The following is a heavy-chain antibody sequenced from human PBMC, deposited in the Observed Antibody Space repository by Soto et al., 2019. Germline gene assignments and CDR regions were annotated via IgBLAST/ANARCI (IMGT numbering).Heavy chain of an antibody. CDR2: IYFSGST. CDR1: GHSISSNSYY. CDR3: ARRNSGYKYAWDS. V-gene: IGHV4-39*01. Sequence: SETLSLTCTVSGHSISSNSYYWGWIRQPPGKGLEWIGSIYFSGSTNYNPSLKSRVTISLDTSKNQFSLKLSSVTAADTAVYYCARRNSGYKYAWDSWGQGTPVTVSS. D-gene: IGHD2-8*01. J-gene: IGHJ4*02.